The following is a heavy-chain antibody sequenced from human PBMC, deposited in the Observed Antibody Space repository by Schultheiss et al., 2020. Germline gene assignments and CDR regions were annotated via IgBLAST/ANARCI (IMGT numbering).Heavy chain of an antibody. D-gene: IGHD6-13*01. J-gene: IGHJ6*02. CDR1: GGSISSGGYY. Sequence: SETLSLTCTVSGGSISSGGYYWSWIRQHPGKGLEWIGSIYYSGSTYYNPSLKSRVTISVDTSKNQFSLQLNSVTPEDTAVYYCARGLPSSSWYYYYGMDVWGQGTTVTVSS. CDR2: IYYSGST. CDR3: ARGLPSSSWYYYYGMDV. V-gene: IGHV4-39*01.